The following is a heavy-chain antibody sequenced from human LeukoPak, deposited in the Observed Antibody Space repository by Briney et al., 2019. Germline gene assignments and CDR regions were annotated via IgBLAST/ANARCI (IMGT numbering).Heavy chain of an antibody. CDR3: ARAQAGNYDWPLDL. J-gene: IGHJ5*02. CDR2: IIPFLDTS. V-gene: IGHV1-69*05. CDR1: GGTFSNYA. D-gene: IGHD5-12*01. Sequence: SVKVSCKASGGTFSNYALSWVRQAPGQGLEWMGAIIPFLDTSNYPPKFQDRVTITTDESTSTAYMELSSLRSDVTAVYYCARAQAGNYDWPLDLWGQGTLVTVSS.